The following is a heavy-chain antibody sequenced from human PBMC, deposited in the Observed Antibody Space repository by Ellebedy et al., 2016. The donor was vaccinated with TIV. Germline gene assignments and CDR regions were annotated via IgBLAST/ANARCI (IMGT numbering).Heavy chain of an antibody. CDR1: GFTFSGYG. V-gene: IGHV3-33*07. Sequence: GESLKISCEASGFTFSGYGMYWVRQAPGKGLEWVAVIWYDGSKKYYGDSVKGRFTISRDNGRNTLYLQMNSLRAEDTAVYYCARSSFPKSGYLSDIDFWGQGTLVTVSS. CDR3: ARSSFPKSGYLSDIDF. D-gene: IGHD3-22*01. J-gene: IGHJ4*02. CDR2: IWYDGSKK.